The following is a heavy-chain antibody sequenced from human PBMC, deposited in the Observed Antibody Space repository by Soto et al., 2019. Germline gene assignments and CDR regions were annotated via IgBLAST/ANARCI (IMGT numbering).Heavy chain of an antibody. CDR1: CGSIIHYH. D-gene: IGHD2-2*01. CDR3: ARSDCSSASCNYYFDY. V-gene: IGHV4-59*01. J-gene: IGHJ4*02. CDR2: IYYSGST. Sequence: PQTLTLTCIFACGSIIHYHWNWIRHPPGKGLEWIGYIYYSGSTNYNPSLESRVTIFVDMSRNQFSLKLNSVTAADTAVYYCARSDCSSASCNYYFDYWGQGTMVTVSS.